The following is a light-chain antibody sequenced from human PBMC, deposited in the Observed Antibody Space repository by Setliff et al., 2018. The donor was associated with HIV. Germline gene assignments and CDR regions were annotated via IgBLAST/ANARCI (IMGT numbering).Light chain of an antibody. Sequence: QSALTQPPSASGSPGQSVTISCIGTSSDVGGYNFVSWYQQRPGKAPKLMIYEVNRRPSGVPDRFSGSKSGDTASLTVSGLQADDEADYYCSSYAITNTLPFGTGTKVTVL. CDR1: SSDVGGYNF. V-gene: IGLV2-8*01. CDR2: EVN. J-gene: IGLJ1*01. CDR3: SSYAITNTLP.